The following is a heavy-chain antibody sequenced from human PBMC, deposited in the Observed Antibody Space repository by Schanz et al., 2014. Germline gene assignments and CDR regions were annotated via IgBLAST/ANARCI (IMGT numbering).Heavy chain of an antibody. V-gene: IGHV3-66*01. J-gene: IGHJ3*02. D-gene: IGHD3-10*01. CDR2: IYPDGST. Sequence: EVQLVESGGGLVQPGGSLRLSCEASGFTFRDYSMNWVRQAPGKGLEWVSIIYPDGSTNYGDSMKGRFTVSRDEWKNTLYLQMNSLRGEDSAVYYCARPSGSYFWAFDIWGQGTMVTVSS. CDR3: ARPSGSYFWAFDI. CDR1: GFTFRDYS.